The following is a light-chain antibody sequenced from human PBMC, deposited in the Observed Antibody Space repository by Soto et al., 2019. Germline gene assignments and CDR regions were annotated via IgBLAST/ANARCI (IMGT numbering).Light chain of an antibody. CDR2: GAS. CDR1: HSVSSY. J-gene: IGKJ5*01. V-gene: IGKV3D-15*01. CDR3: RHCADAPIT. Sequence: KTVFQAKLSVSRGGSVTHYCRASHSVSSYLAWYQQKPGQAPRLLIYGASSRATGIPDRFCGTGTETDFTLTSCRHESEAFVLIYGRHCADAPITFGEGTRLEIK.